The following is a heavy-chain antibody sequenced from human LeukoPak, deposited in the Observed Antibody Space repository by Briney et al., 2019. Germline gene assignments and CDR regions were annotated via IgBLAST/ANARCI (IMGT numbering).Heavy chain of an antibody. V-gene: IGHV4-38-2*02. CDR3: ARGGYSNYGYWFDP. CDR2: IYYSGST. D-gene: IGHD4-11*01. CDR1: GDSISSAYY. J-gene: IGHJ5*02. Sequence: SETLSLTCSVSGDSISSAYYWAWIRQPPGKGLEWIGSIYYSGSTYYNPSLESRVTMSVDTSKSQFSLKLSSVTAADTAVYYCARGGYSNYGYWFDPWGQGTLVTVSS.